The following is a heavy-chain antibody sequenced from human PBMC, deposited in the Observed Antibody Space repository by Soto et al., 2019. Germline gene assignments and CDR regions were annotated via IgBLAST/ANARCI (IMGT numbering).Heavy chain of an antibody. CDR3: ARGGEYSSSSRRHYYYGMDV. D-gene: IGHD6-6*01. V-gene: IGHV4-59*01. CDR2: IYYSGST. J-gene: IGHJ6*02. CDR1: GGSISSYY. Sequence: ASETLSLTCTVSGGSISSYYWSWIRQPPGKGLEWIGYIYYSGSTNYNPSLKSRVTISVDTSKNQFSLKLSSVTAADTAVYYCARGGEYSSSSRRHYYYGMDVWGQGTTVTVSS.